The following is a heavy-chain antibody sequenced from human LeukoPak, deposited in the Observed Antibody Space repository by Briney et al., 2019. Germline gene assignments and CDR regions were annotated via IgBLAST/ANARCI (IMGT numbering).Heavy chain of an antibody. Sequence: GASVKVSCKASGGTFSNYAISWVRQAPGQGLEWMGRINPNSGGTNYAQKFQGRVTMTRDTSISTAYMELSRLRSDDTAVYYCARDPTHIAVAGGYYYYGMDVWGQGTTVTVSS. V-gene: IGHV1-2*06. CDR1: GGTFSNYA. D-gene: IGHD6-19*01. CDR3: ARDPTHIAVAGGYYYYGMDV. J-gene: IGHJ6*02. CDR2: INPNSGGT.